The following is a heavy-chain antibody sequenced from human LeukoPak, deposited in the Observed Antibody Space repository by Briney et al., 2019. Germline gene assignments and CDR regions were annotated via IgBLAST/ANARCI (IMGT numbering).Heavy chain of an antibody. D-gene: IGHD3-10*01. CDR2: IDAAGGT. Sequence: PGGSLRLSCAASGFTFSSYDMHWLRQATGKGLEWVSAIDAAGGTYSLVSVKGRFTISRENAKNSLYLQMNSLTAGDTAVYYCIRGDYYGSGKQPFDIWGQGTMVTVSS. J-gene: IGHJ3*02. V-gene: IGHV3-13*04. CDR1: GFTFSSYD. CDR3: IRGDYYGSGKQPFDI.